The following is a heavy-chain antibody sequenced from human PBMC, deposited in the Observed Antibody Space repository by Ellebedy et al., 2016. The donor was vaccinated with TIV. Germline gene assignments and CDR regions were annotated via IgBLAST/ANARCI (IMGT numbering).Heavy chain of an antibody. Sequence: PGGSLRLSCAASGFTFSSYWMSWVRQAPGKGLEWVANIKQDGSEKYYVDSVKGRFTISRDNAKNSLYLQMNSLRAEDTAVYYCARDVDSSGYYLNYYYYYGMDVWGQGTTVTVSS. CDR3: ARDVDSSGYYLNYYYYYGMDV. D-gene: IGHD3-22*01. CDR1: GFTFSSYW. CDR2: IKQDGSEK. V-gene: IGHV3-7*03. J-gene: IGHJ6*02.